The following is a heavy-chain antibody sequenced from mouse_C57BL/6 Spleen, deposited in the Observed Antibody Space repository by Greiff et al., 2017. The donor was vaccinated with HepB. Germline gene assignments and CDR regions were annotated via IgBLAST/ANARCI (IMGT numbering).Heavy chain of an antibody. CDR1: GFNIKDYY. D-gene: IGHD1-1*01. CDR3: ARYYYGSSYDYFDY. V-gene: IGHV14-2*01. Sequence: EVQLQQSGAELVKPGASVKLSCTASGFNIKDYYMHWVKQRTEQGLEWIGRIDPEDGETKYAPKFQVKATITADTSSNTAYLHLSSLTSEDTAVYYCARYYYGSSYDYFDYWGQGTTLTVSS. J-gene: IGHJ2*01. CDR2: IDPEDGET.